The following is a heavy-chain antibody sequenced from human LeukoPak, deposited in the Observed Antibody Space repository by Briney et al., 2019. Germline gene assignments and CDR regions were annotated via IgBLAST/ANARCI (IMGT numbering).Heavy chain of an antibody. CDR2: VYYSGST. V-gene: IGHV4-59*01. D-gene: IGHD3-22*01. Sequence: SETLSLTCSVSGDSISTYYWSWIRQPPGKALEWIGYVYYSGSTDYNPSLKSRVTISVDTSKKQFSLNLNSVTAADTAVYYCAREGYYDSSGYSFAFDYWGQGTLVTVSS. CDR3: AREGYYDSSGYSFAFDY. CDR1: GDSISTYY. J-gene: IGHJ4*02.